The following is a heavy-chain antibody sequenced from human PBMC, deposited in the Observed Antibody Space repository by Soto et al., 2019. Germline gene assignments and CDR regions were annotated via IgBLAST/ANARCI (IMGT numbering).Heavy chain of an antibody. J-gene: IGHJ6*02. CDR3: ARDPYSSSPRVFYYYGMDV. D-gene: IGHD6-6*01. CDR2: IIPIFGTA. Sequence: SVKVSCKASGGTFSSYAISWVRQAPGQGLEWMGGIIPIFGTANYAQKFQGRVTITADESTSTAYMELSSLRSEDTAVYYCARDPYSSSPRVFYYYGMDVWGQGTTVTVSS. V-gene: IGHV1-69*13. CDR1: GGTFSSYA.